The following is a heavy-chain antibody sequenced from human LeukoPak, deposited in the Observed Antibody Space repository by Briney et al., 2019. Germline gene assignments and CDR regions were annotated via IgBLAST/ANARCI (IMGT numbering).Heavy chain of an antibody. CDR1: GFTFSSYS. CDR3: TREGGDCSSSSCYSLGQDS. J-gene: IGHJ4*02. Sequence: GGSLRLSCAASGFTFSSYSMNWVRQAPGKGLEWVSSITGSTTSKYYTDSVKGRFTISRDNAKNSLFLQMNSLRADDTAVYYCTREGGDCSSSSCYSLGQDSWGQGTLVTVSS. CDR2: ITGSTTSK. V-gene: IGHV3-21*01. D-gene: IGHD2-2*01.